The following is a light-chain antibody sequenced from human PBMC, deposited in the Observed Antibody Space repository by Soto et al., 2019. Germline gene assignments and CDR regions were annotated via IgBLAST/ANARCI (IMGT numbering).Light chain of an antibody. CDR2: GAS. CDR1: ETISHY. J-gene: IGKJ4*01. CDR3: QQSSSTPLT. Sequence: IHMTQSPSSLSASVGDRVTITCRASETISHYLNWYQQKPGKAPKLLIYGASKLQSGVPSRFSGSGSGTDFTLTITSLQIEDFATYYCQQSSSTPLTVGGGTKVDSK. V-gene: IGKV1-39*01.